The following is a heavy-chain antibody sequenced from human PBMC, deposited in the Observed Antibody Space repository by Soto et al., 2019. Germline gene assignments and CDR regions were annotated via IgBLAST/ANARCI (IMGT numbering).Heavy chain of an antibody. Sequence: GGSLRLSCASSGFSVSSNYMHWVRQAPGKGLEYVSAINSNGGNTYYVNSVKGRFTISRDNSKNTLYLQMGSLRAEDMAVYYCARSRDGYKLFDYWGQGTLVTVSS. CDR3: ARSRDGYKLFDY. V-gene: IGHV3-64*01. CDR2: INSNGGNT. J-gene: IGHJ4*02. CDR1: GFSVSSNY. D-gene: IGHD5-12*01.